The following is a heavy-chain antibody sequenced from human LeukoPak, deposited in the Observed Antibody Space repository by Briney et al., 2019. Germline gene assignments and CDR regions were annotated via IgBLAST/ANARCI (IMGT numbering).Heavy chain of an antibody. J-gene: IGHJ4*02. V-gene: IGHV3-21*01. D-gene: IGHD6-13*01. CDR1: GFTFSSYS. Sequence: PGGSLRLSCAASGFTFSSYSMNWVRQAPGKGLEWVSSISSSSSYIYYADSVKGRFTISRDNAKNPLYLQMNSLRAEDTAVYYCAREMILGTSSSGTFDYWGQGTLVTVSS. CDR3: AREMILGTSSSGTFDY. CDR2: ISSSSSYI.